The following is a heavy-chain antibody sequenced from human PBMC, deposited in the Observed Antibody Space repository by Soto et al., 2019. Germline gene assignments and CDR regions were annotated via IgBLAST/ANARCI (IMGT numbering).Heavy chain of an antibody. CDR3: ARRYGYSFDY. CDR2: IYYSGST. CDR1: GGSIRSYY. V-gene: IGHV4-59*01. J-gene: IGHJ4*02. D-gene: IGHD5-18*01. Sequence: QVQLQESGPGLVKPSETLSLTCTVSGGSIRSYYWSWIRQPPGKGLEWIGYIYYSGSTNYNPSLKRRVTLSVDTSKNQVSLKLSSVTAADTAVYYCARRYGYSFDYWGQGTLVTVSS.